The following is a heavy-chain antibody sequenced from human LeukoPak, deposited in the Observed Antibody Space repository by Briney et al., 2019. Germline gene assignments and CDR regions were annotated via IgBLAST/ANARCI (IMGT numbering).Heavy chain of an antibody. D-gene: IGHD3-16*02. Sequence: GGSLRLSCAASGFTFSSYWMSWVRQAPGKGLEWVANIKQDGSEKYYVDSVKGRFTISRDNAKNSLYPQMNSLRAEDTAVYYCARDRREGGSYRSFQYWGQGTLVTVSS. J-gene: IGHJ4*02. CDR3: ARDRREGGSYRSFQY. CDR1: GFTFSSYW. V-gene: IGHV3-7*03. CDR2: IKQDGSEK.